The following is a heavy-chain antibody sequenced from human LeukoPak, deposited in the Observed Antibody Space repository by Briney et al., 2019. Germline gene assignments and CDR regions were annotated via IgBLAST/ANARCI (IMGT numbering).Heavy chain of an antibody. CDR1: GFTVSGNY. Sequence: PGGSLRLSCAVSGFTVSGNYMSWIRHGPGKGLEWVSLIYSDDTTLYADSVKGRFTISRDISKNTLYLQMSSLRAEDTAVYYCARRAGGYSHPYDYWGQGVLVTVSS. J-gene: IGHJ4*02. D-gene: IGHD4-23*01. V-gene: IGHV3-53*01. CDR3: ARRAGGYSHPYDY. CDR2: IYSDDTT.